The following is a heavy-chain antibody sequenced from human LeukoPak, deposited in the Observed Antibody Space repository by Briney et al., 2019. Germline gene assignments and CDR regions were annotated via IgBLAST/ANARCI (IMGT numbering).Heavy chain of an antibody. CDR3: ARDREDSSSDYYYYGMDV. CDR2: IYTCGST. J-gene: IGHJ6*02. Sequence: SETLSLTCTVSGGSISSYYWSWIRQPAGKGLEWIGHIYTCGSTNYNPSLKSRVTMSVDTSKNQFSLKLSSVTAADTAVYYCARDREDSSSDYYYYGMDVWGQGTTVTVSS. V-gene: IGHV4-4*07. CDR1: GGSISSYY. D-gene: IGHD6-6*01.